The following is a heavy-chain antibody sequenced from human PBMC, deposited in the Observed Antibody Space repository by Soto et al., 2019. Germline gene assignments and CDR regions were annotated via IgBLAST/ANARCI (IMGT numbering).Heavy chain of an antibody. V-gene: IGHV4-31*03. Sequence: QVQLQESGPGLVKPSQTLSLTCTVSGGSISSGGYYWSWIRQHPGKGLEWIGYIYYSGSTYYNPSLKSRVTISVDTSKNQCTLKLSSVTAADTAVYYCARGYYDSSGYYYAPVPSDAFDIWGQGTMVPVSS. CDR2: IYYSGST. J-gene: IGHJ3*02. CDR3: ARGYYDSSGYYYAPVPSDAFDI. CDR1: GGSISSGGYY. D-gene: IGHD3-22*01.